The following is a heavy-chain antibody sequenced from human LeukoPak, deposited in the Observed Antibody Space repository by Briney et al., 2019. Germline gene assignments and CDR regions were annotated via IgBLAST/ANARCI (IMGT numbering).Heavy chain of an antibody. D-gene: IGHD3-3*01. CDR3: ARVLASPYYDFWSGYYRDFDY. J-gene: IGHJ4*02. V-gene: IGHV1-18*01. CDR2: ISAYNGNA. Sequence: ASVKVSCKASGYTFTSYGISWVRQAPGQGLEWMGWISAYNGNANYAQKLQGRVTMTTDTSTSTAYMELRSLRSDDTAVYYCARVLASPYYDFWSGYYRDFDYWGQGTLVTVSS. CDR1: GYTFTSYG.